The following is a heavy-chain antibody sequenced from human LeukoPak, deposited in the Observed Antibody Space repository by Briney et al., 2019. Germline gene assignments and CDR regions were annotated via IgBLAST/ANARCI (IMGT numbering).Heavy chain of an antibody. J-gene: IGHJ5*02. V-gene: IGHV4-59*12. CDR2: IYSSGST. D-gene: IGHD3-3*01. CDR1: GGSISSYC. Sequence: SETLSLTCTVSGGSISSYCWSWIRQPPGKGLEWIGYIYSSGSTYYNPSLKSRVTISVDRSKNQFSLKLSSVTAADTAVYYCARRNAAYYDFWSGGHNWFDPWGQGTLVTVSS. CDR3: ARRNAAYYDFWSGGHNWFDP.